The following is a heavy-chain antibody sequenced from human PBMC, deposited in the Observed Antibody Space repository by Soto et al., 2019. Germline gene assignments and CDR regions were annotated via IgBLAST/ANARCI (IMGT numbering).Heavy chain of an antibody. J-gene: IGHJ5*02. D-gene: IGHD2-15*01. CDR2: INHSGST. V-gene: IGHV4-34*01. CDR3: ARVVAATLHWFDP. CDR1: GGSFSGYY. Sequence: SETLSLTCAVYGGSFSGYYWSWIRQPPGKGLEWIGEINHSGSTNYNPSLKSRVTISVDTSKNQFSLKLSSVTAADTAVYYCARVVAATLHWFDPWGQGTLVTVSS.